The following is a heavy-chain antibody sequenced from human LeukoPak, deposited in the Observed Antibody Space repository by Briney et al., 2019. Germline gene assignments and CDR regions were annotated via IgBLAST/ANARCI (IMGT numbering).Heavy chain of an antibody. CDR2: ISYDGSNK. CDR3: AKEDGEWLVLLV. J-gene: IGHJ3*01. D-gene: IGHD6-19*01. V-gene: IGHV3-30*04. CDR1: GFTFSSYA. Sequence: PGGSLRLSCAASGFTFSSYAMHWVRQAPGKGLEWVAVISYDGSNKYYADSVKGRFTISRDNSKNTLYLQMNSLRAEDTAVYYCAKEDGEWLVLLVWGQGTMVTVSS.